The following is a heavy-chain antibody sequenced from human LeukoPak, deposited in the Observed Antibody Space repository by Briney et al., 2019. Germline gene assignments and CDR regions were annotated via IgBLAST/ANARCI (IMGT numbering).Heavy chain of an antibody. V-gene: IGHV3-23*01. D-gene: IGHD3-22*01. Sequence: GGSLRLSCAASGFTFGSYGMSWVRQAPGKGLEWVSFITPNADRSSYADSVEGRFTISRDNPRNTLYMQMNSLRDEDTALYYCAIMHGYYDGSGYWVQWGQGTLVTVSS. CDR1: GFTFGSYG. J-gene: IGHJ1*01. CDR2: ITPNADRS. CDR3: AIMHGYYDGSGYWVQ.